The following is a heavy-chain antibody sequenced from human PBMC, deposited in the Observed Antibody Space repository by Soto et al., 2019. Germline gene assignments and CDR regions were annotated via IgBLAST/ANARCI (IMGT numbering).Heavy chain of an antibody. Sequence: QVQLVESGGGVVQPGRSLRLSCAASGFTFSSYGMHWVRQAPGKGLEWVAVISYDGSNKYYADSVKGRFTISRDNSKNTLYLQMNSLRAEDTAVYYCAKWAAAGVFDYWGQGTLVTVSS. D-gene: IGHD6-13*01. V-gene: IGHV3-30*18. CDR2: ISYDGSNK. CDR1: GFTFSSYG. CDR3: AKWAAAGVFDY. J-gene: IGHJ4*02.